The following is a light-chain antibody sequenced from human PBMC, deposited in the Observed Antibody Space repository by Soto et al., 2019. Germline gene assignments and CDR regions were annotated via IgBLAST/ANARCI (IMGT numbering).Light chain of an antibody. J-gene: IGLJ2*01. CDR1: SSDVGAYKY. V-gene: IGLV2-14*01. CDR3: SSYTSSSTLV. Sequence: QSALTQPASVSGSPGQSITISCTGTSSDVGAYKYVSWYQQHSGKVPKLLIYEVSNRPSGVSNRFSGSKSGNTASLTISGLQAEDEADYYCSSYTSSSTLVFGGGTKVTVL. CDR2: EVS.